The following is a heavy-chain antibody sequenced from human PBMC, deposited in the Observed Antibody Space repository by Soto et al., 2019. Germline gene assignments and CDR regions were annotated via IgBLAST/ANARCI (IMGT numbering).Heavy chain of an antibody. J-gene: IGHJ4*02. Sequence: LTRSREAYRFIGRCDYMNWFRQAPGRGLEWVSIIYSDGSTYYADYVRGRLTISRENSKNTLFLQMNSLRAEDTAVYYCARSPYGPHYFDYWGQGTLVTVSS. D-gene: IGHD2-8*01. CDR3: ARSPYGPHYFDY. V-gene: IGHV3-53*01. CDR2: IYSDGST. CDR1: RFIGRCDY.